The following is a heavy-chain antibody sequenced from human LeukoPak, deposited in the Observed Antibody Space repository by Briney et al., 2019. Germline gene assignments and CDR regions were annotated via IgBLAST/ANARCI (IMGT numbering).Heavy chain of an antibody. CDR2: IYYSGST. Sequence: PSETLSLTCTVSGGSISSYYWSWIRQPPGKGLEWIGYIYYSGSTNYNPSLKSRVTISVDTSKNQFSLKLSSVTAADTAVYYCARRGGANWLDPWGQGTLVTVSS. J-gene: IGHJ5*02. D-gene: IGHD2-21*01. CDR3: ARRGGANWLDP. CDR1: GGSISSYY. V-gene: IGHV4-59*08.